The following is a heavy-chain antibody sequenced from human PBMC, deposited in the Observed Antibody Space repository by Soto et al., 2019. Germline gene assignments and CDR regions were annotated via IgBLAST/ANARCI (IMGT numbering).Heavy chain of an antibody. J-gene: IGHJ6*02. CDR1: GFTFSSYG. V-gene: IGHV3-30*03. CDR3: AVLAARPTTHYYYYGMDV. CDR2: ISYDGSNK. D-gene: IGHD6-6*01. Sequence: GGSLRLSCAASGFTFSSYGMHWVRQAPGKGLEWVAVISYDGSNKYYADSVKGRFTISRDNSKNTLYLQMNSLRAEDTAVYYCAVLAARPTTHYYYYGMDVWGQGTTVTVSS.